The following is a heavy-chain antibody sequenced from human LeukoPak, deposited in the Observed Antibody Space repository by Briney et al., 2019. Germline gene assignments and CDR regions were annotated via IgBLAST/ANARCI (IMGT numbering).Heavy chain of an antibody. V-gene: IGHV3-23*01. CDR2: ISGSGDNT. J-gene: IGHJ4*02. CDR3: ARVTYGSGTYGAFDY. D-gene: IGHD3-10*01. CDR1: GFTFSSHG. Sequence: GGTLRLSCAASGFTFSSHGMSWVRQAPGKGLEWVSTISGSGDNTYYADSVKGRFTISRDNSKNTLYLQMNSLRAEDTAVYYCARVTYGSGTYGAFDYWGQGTLVTVSS.